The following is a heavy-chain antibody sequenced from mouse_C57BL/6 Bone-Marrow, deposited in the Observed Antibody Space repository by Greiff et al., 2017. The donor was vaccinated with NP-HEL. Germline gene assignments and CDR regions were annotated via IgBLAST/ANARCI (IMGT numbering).Heavy chain of an antibody. D-gene: IGHD3-3*01. Sequence: EVMLVESGGGLVKPGGSLKLSCAASGFTFSSYTMSWVRQTPEKRLEWVATISGCGGNTYYPDSVKGRFTISRDNAKNTLYLQMSSLRSEATALYYCARKRDPYYFDYWGQGTTLTVSS. CDR3: ARKRDPYYFDY. CDR2: ISGCGGNT. CDR1: GFTFSSYT. J-gene: IGHJ2*01. V-gene: IGHV5-9*01.